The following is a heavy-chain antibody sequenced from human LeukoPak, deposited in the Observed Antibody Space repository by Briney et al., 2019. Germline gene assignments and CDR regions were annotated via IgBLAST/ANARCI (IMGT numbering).Heavy chain of an antibody. D-gene: IGHD3-22*01. V-gene: IGHV3-11*04. CDR2: ISTTGSTI. CDR1: GFTFSDYY. CDR3: ARENRDYYDSSGYYHYYFDY. J-gene: IGHJ4*02. Sequence: GGSLRLSCAASGFTFSDYYMSWIRQPPGKGLEWISYISTTGSTIYYADSVKGRFTISRDNAKNSLYLQMNSLRAEDTAVYYCARENRDYYDSSGYYHYYFDYWGQGTLVTVSS.